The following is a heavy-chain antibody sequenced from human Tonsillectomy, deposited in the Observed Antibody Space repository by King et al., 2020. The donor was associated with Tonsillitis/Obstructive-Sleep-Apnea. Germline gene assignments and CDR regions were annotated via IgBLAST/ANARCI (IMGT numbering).Heavy chain of an antibody. J-gene: IGHJ3*02. CDR2: IKQDGSVK. D-gene: IGHD2-2*01. V-gene: IGHV3-7*04. CDR1: GFTFSNYW. CDR3: ARDDGYCNTTRCYDAFDI. Sequence: VQLVESGGGLVQPGGSLRLSCAASGFTFSNYWMTWVRQAPGKGLEWVANIKQDGSVKHYVDSAVARFTISRDNAKNSLHLQMNSLRAEDTAVYYCARDDGYCNTTRCYDAFDIWGQGTKVTVST.